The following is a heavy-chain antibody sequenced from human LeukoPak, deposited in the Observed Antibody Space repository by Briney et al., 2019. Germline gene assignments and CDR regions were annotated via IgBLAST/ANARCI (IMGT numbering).Heavy chain of an antibody. D-gene: IGHD6-13*01. CDR3: ALTPGGSWAFDF. CDR1: EYTFSVYH. V-gene: IGHV1-2*04. CDR2: INPNSGDT. Sequence: ASVNVSCKASEYTFSVYHIHWVRLAPGQGLEWMAWINPNSGDTNYAQKFQGWVTITRDTSISTVYMEVSSLRFDDTAVYYCALTPGGSWAFDFWGQGTLVSVSS. J-gene: IGHJ4*02.